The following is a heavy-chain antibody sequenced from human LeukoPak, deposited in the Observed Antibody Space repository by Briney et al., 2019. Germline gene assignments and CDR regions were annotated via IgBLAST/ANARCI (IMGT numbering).Heavy chain of an antibody. V-gene: IGHV5-51*01. J-gene: IGHJ4*02. Sequence: GESLKISCKGSGYSFTNYWIGWVRQMPGKGLEWMGIVYPGDSDTRYSPSFQGQVTISADKSISTAYLQWSSLKASDTAIYYCARRGESSSWYSSYWGQGTLVTVS. CDR3: ARRGESSSWYSSY. D-gene: IGHD6-13*01. CDR1: GYSFTNYW. CDR2: VYPGDSDT.